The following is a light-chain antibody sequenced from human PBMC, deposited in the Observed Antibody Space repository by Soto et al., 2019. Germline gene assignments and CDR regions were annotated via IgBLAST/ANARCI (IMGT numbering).Light chain of an antibody. CDR3: SSFAGSNNVL. CDR2: EVN. J-gene: IGLJ3*02. Sequence: QSALTQPPSASGSPGQSVPISCTGTNSDVGGYDFVSWYQQHPGKAPKLMIYEVNKRPSGVPDRFSGSKSGNTASLTVSGLQAEDEASYYCSSFAGSNNVLFGGGTKVTVL. V-gene: IGLV2-8*01. CDR1: NSDVGGYDF.